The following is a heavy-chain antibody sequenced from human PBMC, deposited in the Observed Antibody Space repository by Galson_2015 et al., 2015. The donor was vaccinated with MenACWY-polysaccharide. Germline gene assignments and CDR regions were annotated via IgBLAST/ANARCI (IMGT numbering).Heavy chain of an antibody. J-gene: IGHJ4*02. V-gene: IGHV3-64*02. CDR3: ARGGCSSTSCYPGTYFDY. CDR1: GFSFSSSG. Sequence: SLSLSCAASGFSFSSSGMHWVRQAPGKGLEYVSPISSNGGSTYYGDSVKGRFTISRDNSKNKLYLQIGSLIAEDMAVYYCARGGCSSTSCYPGTYFDYWGQGTLVTVSS. D-gene: IGHD2-2*01. CDR2: ISSNGGST.